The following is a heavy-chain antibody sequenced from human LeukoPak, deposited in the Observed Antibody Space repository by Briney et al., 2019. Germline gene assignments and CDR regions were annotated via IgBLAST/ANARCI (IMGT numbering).Heavy chain of an antibody. Sequence: ASVKVSCKASGYTFTGYYMHWVRQAPGQGLEWMGWINPNSGGTNHAQKFQGRVTMTRDTSISTAYMELSRLRSDDTAVYYCARDGEWELLAFDIWGQGTMVTVSS. J-gene: IGHJ3*02. V-gene: IGHV1-2*02. D-gene: IGHD1-26*01. CDR1: GYTFTGYY. CDR2: INPNSGGT. CDR3: ARDGEWELLAFDI.